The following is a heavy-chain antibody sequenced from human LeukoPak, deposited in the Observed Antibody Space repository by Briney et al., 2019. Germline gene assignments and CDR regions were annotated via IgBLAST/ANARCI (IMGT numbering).Heavy chain of an antibody. D-gene: IGHD6-13*01. Sequence: PGGSLRLSCAASGFTFSNYAMSWVRQAPGKGLEWVSAISTISGSGPGTYYADSVKGRFTISRDKSKNTLYPPMNSRRAEDTAVYYCAKAPIGYSSSWYYLDYWGQGTLVTVSS. J-gene: IGHJ4*02. CDR1: GFTFSNYA. CDR2: ISTISGSGPGT. CDR3: AKAPIGYSSSWYYLDY. V-gene: IGHV3-23*01.